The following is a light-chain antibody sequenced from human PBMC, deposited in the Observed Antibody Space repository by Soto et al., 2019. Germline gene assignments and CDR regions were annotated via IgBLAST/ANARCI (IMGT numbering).Light chain of an antibody. J-gene: IGKJ1*01. CDR2: AAS. Sequence: IQMTQSPSSLSASVGDRVTITCRASQDIRNELAWYQHNPGKAPKLLIYAASYLQGGVPSRFRGAGSGTDFTLTISSRQPEDFAPYYCLQDYNYPRPFGQGPKVEIK. CDR1: QDIRNE. V-gene: IGKV1-6*01. CDR3: LQDYNYPRP.